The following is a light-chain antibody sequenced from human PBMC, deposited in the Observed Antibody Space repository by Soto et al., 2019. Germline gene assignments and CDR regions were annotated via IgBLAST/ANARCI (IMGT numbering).Light chain of an antibody. CDR2: DAS. V-gene: IGKV3D-20*01. CDR1: QSVSSSH. J-gene: IGKJ5*01. Sequence: IVFTQSPTTLSSSPGERATLSCGASQSVSSSHLAWYQQKPGLAPRLLIYDASSRATGIPDRFSGSGSGTDFTLTISRLEPEDFVVYYCQQYGNSTITFGQGTRLEIK. CDR3: QQYGNSTIT.